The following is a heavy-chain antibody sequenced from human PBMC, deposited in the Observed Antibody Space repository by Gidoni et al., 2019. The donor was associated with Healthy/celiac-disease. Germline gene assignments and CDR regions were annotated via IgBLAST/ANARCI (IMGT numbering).Heavy chain of an antibody. D-gene: IGHD3-3*01. V-gene: IGHV3-7*05. Sequence: EVQLVESGGGLVQPGGSLRLSCAASGFTFSSYWMSWVRQAPGKGLEWVANIKQDGSEKYYVDSVKGRFTISRDNAKNSLYLQMNSLRAEDTAVYYCARDTYYDFWSGYSGKGYSRREFDYWGQGTLVTVSS. CDR2: IKQDGSEK. J-gene: IGHJ4*02. CDR3: ARDTYYDFWSGYSGKGYSRREFDY. CDR1: GFTFSSYW.